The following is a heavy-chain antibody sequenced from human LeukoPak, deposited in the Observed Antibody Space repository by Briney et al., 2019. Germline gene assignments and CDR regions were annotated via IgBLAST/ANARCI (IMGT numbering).Heavy chain of an antibody. Sequence: SETLSLTCAVYGGSFSGYYWSWIRQPPGKGLEWIGEINHSGSTNYNPSLKSRVTISVDTSKNQFSLKLSSVTAADTAVYYCARGPGPWEYSYGTYDYWGQGTLVTVSS. V-gene: IGHV4-34*01. CDR2: INHSGST. D-gene: IGHD5-18*01. CDR3: ARGPGPWEYSYGTYDY. CDR1: GGSFSGYY. J-gene: IGHJ4*02.